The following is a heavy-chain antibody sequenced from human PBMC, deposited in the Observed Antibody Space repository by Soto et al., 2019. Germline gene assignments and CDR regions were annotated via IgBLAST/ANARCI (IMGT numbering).Heavy chain of an antibody. Sequence: GDALNISCKCSGYIFTSYFIVLVRQMPGKGLEWMGRIDPIDSYTNYSPSFQGHVTISADNSISTAYLQWSSLKASDTAMYYCARGGVGAKNDYYGMDVWGQGTTVTVSS. D-gene: IGHD1-26*01. J-gene: IGHJ6*02. CDR3: ARGGVGAKNDYYGMDV. CDR1: GYIFTSYF. V-gene: IGHV5-10-1*01. CDR2: IDPIDSYT.